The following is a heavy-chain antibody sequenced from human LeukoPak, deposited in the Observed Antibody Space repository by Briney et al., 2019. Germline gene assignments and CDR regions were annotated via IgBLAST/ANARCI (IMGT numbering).Heavy chain of an antibody. V-gene: IGHV4-39*07. J-gene: IGHJ4*02. D-gene: IGHD6-13*01. CDR2: IYYSGST. CDR3: ARSVAAAGTVVDY. CDR1: GGSISSSSYY. Sequence: SGTLSLTCTVSGGSISSSSYYWGWIRQPPGKGLEWIGSIYYSGSTYYNPSLKSRVTISVDTSKNQFSLKLSSVTAADTAVYYCARSVAAAGTVVDYWGQGTLVTVSS.